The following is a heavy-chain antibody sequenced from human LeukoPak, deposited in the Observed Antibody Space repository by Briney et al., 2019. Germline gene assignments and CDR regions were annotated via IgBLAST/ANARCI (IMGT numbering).Heavy chain of an antibody. D-gene: IGHD3-3*01. CDR2: INHSGST. J-gene: IGHJ3*01. Sequence: SETLSLTYAVYGGSFSGYYWSWIRQPPGKGLEWIGEINHSGSTNYNPSLKSRVTISVDTSKNQFSLKLSSVTAADTAVYYCARGSRRYYDFWSGYYPFWGQGTMVTVSS. CDR3: ARGSRRYYDFWSGYYPF. V-gene: IGHV4-34*01. CDR1: GGSFSGYY.